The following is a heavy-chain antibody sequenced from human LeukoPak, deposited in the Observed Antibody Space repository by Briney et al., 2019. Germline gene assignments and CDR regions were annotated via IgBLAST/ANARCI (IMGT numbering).Heavy chain of an antibody. J-gene: IGHJ1*01. CDR2: ISGSGGST. D-gene: IGHD1-26*01. Sequence: GGSLRLSCAASGFTFSSYAMSWVRQAPGKGLEWVSAISGSGGSTYYADSVKGRFTISRDNSKNTLYLQMNSLRAEDTAVYYCAERNSGSYYGTEYFQHWGQGTLVTVSS. CDR3: AERNSGSYYGTEYFQH. CDR1: GFTFSSYA. V-gene: IGHV3-23*01.